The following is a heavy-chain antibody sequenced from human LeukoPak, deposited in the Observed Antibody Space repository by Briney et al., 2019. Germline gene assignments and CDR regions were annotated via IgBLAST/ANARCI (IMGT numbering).Heavy chain of an antibody. V-gene: IGHV1-46*01. D-gene: IGHD6-19*01. J-gene: IGHJ2*01. CDR3: ARPYSSGWYDWYFDL. Sequence: ASVKVSCKASGYTFTSYYMHWVRQAPGQGLEWMGIINPSGGSTSYAQKFQGRVTMTRDTSTSTVYMELSSLRSEDTAVYYCARPYSSGWYDWYFDLWGRGTLVTVS. CDR1: GYTFTSYY. CDR2: INPSGGST.